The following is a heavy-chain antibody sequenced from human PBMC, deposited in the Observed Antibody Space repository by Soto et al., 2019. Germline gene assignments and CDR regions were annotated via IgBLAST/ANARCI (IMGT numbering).Heavy chain of an antibody. D-gene: IGHD1-26*01. CDR2: INAGNGNT. J-gene: IGHJ5*02. V-gene: IGHV1-3*01. CDR3: ARELGGSYYFPTGP. CDR1: GYTFTNYA. Sequence: ASVKVSCKASGYTFTNYAMHWVRQAPGQRLEWMGWINAGNGNTKYSQKFQGRVTITRDTSASTAYMELSSLRSEDTAVYYCARELGGSYYFPTGPWGQGTLVTVSS.